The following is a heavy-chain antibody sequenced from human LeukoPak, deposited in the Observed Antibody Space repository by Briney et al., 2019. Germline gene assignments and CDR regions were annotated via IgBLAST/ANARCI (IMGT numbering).Heavy chain of an antibody. CDR2: IIPILGIA. J-gene: IGHJ4*02. D-gene: IGHD2-2*02. Sequence: SVKVSCKASGGTFSSYAISWVRQAPGQGLEWMGRIIPILGIANYAQKFQGRVTITADESTTTAYMELRSLRSDDTAVYYCARVRDIVVVPAAIHLDYWGQGTLVTVSS. CDR3: ARVRDIVVVPAAIHLDY. V-gene: IGHV1-69*04. CDR1: GGTFSSYA.